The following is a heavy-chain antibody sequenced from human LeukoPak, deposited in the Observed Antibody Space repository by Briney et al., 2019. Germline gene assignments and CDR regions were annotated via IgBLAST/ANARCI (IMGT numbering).Heavy chain of an antibody. CDR1: GFTFSSYA. CDR3: ARERSTSCWDY. J-gene: IGHJ4*02. D-gene: IGHD2-2*01. Sequence: GGSLRLSCAASGFTFSSYAMSWVRQAPGKGLEWVSAISGSGGSTYYTDSVKDRFTISRDYSKNTLFLQMNSLRAEDTAVYYCARERSTSCWDYWGQGTLVTVSS. CDR2: ISGSGGST. V-gene: IGHV3-23*01.